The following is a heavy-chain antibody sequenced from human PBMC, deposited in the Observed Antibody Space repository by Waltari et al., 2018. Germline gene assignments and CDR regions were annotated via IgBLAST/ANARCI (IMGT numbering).Heavy chain of an antibody. CDR1: GGSISSYY. Sequence: QVQLPESGPGLVKPSETLSLTCTVPGGSISSYYWSWIRQPPGKGLEWIGYIYYSGSTNYNPSLKSRVTISVDTSKNQFSLKLSSVTAADTAVYYCAACSSTSCPLSWGQGTLVTVSS. CDR2: IYYSGST. CDR3: AACSSTSCPLS. J-gene: IGHJ5*02. V-gene: IGHV4-59*01. D-gene: IGHD2-2*01.